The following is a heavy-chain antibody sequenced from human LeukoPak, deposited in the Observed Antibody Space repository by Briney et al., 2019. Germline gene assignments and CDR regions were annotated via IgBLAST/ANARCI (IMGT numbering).Heavy chain of an antibody. V-gene: IGHV3-74*01. CDR2: MNSAGSTI. Sequence: GGSLRLSCAASGFTFSTSWMHWVRQAPGKGLMWVSRMNSAGSTIDYEDSVKGRFTISRDNAKNTLFLQMDSLRAEDTAVYYCATAGSYRFDHWGQGTLVTVSS. J-gene: IGHJ4*02. CDR3: ATAGSYRFDH. CDR1: GFTFSTSW. D-gene: IGHD3-16*02.